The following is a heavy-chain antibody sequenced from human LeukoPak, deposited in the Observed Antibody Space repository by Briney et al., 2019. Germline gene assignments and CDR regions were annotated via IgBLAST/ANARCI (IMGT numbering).Heavy chain of an antibody. J-gene: IGHJ5*02. D-gene: IGHD2-2*01. Sequence: SVKLSCKASGGTFTSYTISWVRQAPGQGLEWMGRIIPILGIANYAQKFQGRVTITADKSTSTAYMELSSLRSEDTAVYYCARDPPERDEYQLLSNWFDPWGQGTLVTVSS. CDR3: ARDPPERDEYQLLSNWFDP. CDR1: GGTFTSYT. V-gene: IGHV1-69*04. CDR2: IIPILGIA.